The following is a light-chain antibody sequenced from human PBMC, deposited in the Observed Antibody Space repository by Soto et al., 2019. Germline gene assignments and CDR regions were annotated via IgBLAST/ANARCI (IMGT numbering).Light chain of an antibody. CDR3: QQFNNWPPEVT. Sequence: EIVMTQSPATLSVSPGEGATLSCRASQSVSSNLAWYQHKPGQAPRLLIYGASTRATGMPARFSGSGSGTEFTLTISSLLSEDFALYYCQQFNNWPPEVTFGPGTKVDIK. CDR2: GAS. CDR1: QSVSSN. J-gene: IGKJ3*01. V-gene: IGKV3-15*01.